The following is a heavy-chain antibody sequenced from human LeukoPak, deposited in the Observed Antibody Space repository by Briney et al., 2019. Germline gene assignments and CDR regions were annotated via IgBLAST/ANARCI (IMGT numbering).Heavy chain of an antibody. J-gene: IGHJ4*02. Sequence: PSETLSLTCSVSGDSIIGYYWGWIRQPPGKGLEWIGNIYYTGNTYYNSSLKSRVTISLDTSKNQFSLKVISMTAADTAVYYCARGATYYYDSSGYFSQYFDYWGQGTLVTVSS. D-gene: IGHD3-22*01. CDR3: ARGATYYYDSSGYFSQYFDY. CDR1: GDSIIGYY. V-gene: IGHV4-39*07. CDR2: IYYTGNT.